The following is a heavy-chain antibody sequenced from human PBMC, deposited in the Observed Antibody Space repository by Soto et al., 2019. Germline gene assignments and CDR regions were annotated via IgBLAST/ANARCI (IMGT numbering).Heavy chain of an antibody. V-gene: IGHV3-7*01. CDR1: GFSFSDFP. J-gene: IGHJ4*02. D-gene: IGHD3-3*01. Sequence: DVQLVESGGGLVQPGGSLRLSCAASGFSFSDFPMSWARQTSGRGLEWVATIDKNGSGKSYVDSVRGRFTISRDNAESSLSLQMTSLTAADTALYYCVRDLGFWNTLWGQGTLVTVSS. CDR2: IDKNGSGK. CDR3: VRDLGFWNTL.